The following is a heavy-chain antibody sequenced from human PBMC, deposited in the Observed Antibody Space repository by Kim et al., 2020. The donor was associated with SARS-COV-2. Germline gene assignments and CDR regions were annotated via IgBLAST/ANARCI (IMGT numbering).Heavy chain of an antibody. D-gene: IGHD3-16*01. Sequence: TYYVDAVKGRFSITRDDSKTTLYLQMSALRADDAADYYCRKGGGGWIWDYWGQGTLVTVSS. CDR3: RKGGGGWIWDY. CDR2: T. V-gene: IGHV3-23*01. J-gene: IGHJ4*02.